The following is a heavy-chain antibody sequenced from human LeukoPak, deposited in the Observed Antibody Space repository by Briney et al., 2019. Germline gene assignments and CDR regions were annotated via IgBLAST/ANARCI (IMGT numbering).Heavy chain of an antibody. Sequence: PGGSLRLSCAASGFTFSSYWMSWVRQAPGKGLEWVANIKQDGSEKYYVDSVKGRFTISRDNAKNSLYLQMNSLRAEDTAVYYCARVRVGVGATTPYYYYYMDVWGKGTTVTVSS. CDR1: GFTFSSYW. V-gene: IGHV3-7*01. CDR2: IKQDGSEK. J-gene: IGHJ6*03. CDR3: ARVRVGVGATTPYYYYYMDV. D-gene: IGHD1-26*01.